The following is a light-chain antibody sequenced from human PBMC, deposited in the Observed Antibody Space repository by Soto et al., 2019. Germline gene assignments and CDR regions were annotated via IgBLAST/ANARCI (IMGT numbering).Light chain of an antibody. CDR1: QSVSSS. CDR2: DAS. Sequence: DIVLTQSPATLSLSSGDRATLSCRASQSVSSSLAWYQQKPGQAPRLLIYDASNRASGIPGRFSGSGSGTDFTLTISSLEPEDFVVYYCQQRSNWLTFGGGTKVEIK. CDR3: QQRSNWLT. J-gene: IGKJ4*01. V-gene: IGKV3-11*01.